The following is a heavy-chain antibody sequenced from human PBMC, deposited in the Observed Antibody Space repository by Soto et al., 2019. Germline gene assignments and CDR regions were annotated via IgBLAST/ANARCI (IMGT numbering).Heavy chain of an antibody. CDR3: AKDLGETSRDYYDSSGHAGVFDY. V-gene: IGHV3-23*01. D-gene: IGHD3-22*01. CDR1: GFTFSSYA. Sequence: GGSLRLSCAASGFTFSSYAMSWVRQAPGKGLEWVSAISGSGGSTYYADSVKGRFTISRDNSKNTLYLKMNSLRAEDTAVYYCAKDLGETSRDYYDSSGHAGVFDYWGQGTLVTVSS. CDR2: ISGSGGST. J-gene: IGHJ4*02.